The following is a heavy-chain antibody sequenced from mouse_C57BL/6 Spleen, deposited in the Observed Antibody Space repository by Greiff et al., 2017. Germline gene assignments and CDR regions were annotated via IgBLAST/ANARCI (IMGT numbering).Heavy chain of an antibody. CDR1: GYTFTNYW. V-gene: IGHV1-63*01. J-gene: IGHJ1*03. D-gene: IGHD4-1*01. CDR3: ARSLAGTRWYFDV. Sequence: VQLQQSGAELVRPGTSVKMSCKASGYTFTNYWIGWAKQRPGHGLEWIGDIYPGGGYTNYNEKFKGKATLTADKSSSTAYMQLSSLTSEDSAIYYCARSLAGTRWYFDVWGTGTTVTVSS. CDR2: IYPGGGYT.